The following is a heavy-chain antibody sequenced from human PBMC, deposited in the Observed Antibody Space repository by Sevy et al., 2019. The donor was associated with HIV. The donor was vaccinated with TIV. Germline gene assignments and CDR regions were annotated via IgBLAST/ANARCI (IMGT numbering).Heavy chain of an antibody. D-gene: IGHD3-3*01. V-gene: IGHV4-39*01. CDR3: ARAPPSTSFGVVITDYFDY. J-gene: IGHJ4*02. CDR1: GGSISSSSYY. CDR2: IYYSGRT. Sequence: SETLSLTCTVSGGSISSSSYYWGWIRQPPGKGLEWIGSIYYSGRTYYNPSLKSRVTISVDTSKNQFSLKLSSVTAADSAVYDGARAPPSTSFGVVITDYFDYWGQGTLVTVSS.